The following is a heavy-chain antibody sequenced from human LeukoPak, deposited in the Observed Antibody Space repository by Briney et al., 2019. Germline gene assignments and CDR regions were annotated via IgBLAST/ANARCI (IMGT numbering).Heavy chain of an antibody. V-gene: IGHV3-23*01. J-gene: IGHJ5*02. CDR1: GFSFSSYA. Sequence: GGSLRLSCAASGFSFSSYAMSWVRQAPGKGLEWVSAISGSGGGTYYADSVKGRFTISRDNSKNTLYLQMNSLRAEDTAVYYCAKRIAAAGTSWFDPWGQGTLVTVSS. CDR2: ISGSGGGT. CDR3: AKRIAAAGTSWFDP. D-gene: IGHD6-13*01.